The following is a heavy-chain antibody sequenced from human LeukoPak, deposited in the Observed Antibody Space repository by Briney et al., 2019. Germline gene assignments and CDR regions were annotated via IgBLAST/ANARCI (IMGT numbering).Heavy chain of an antibody. D-gene: IGHD2-21*02. Sequence: GGSLRLSCAASGFTVSSNYMSWVRQAPGKGLEWVSVIYSGGSTYYADSVKGRFTISRDNSKNTLYLQMNSLRAEDTAVYYCAREARHIVVVTAIRRYYYYMDVWGKGTTVTVSS. CDR1: GFTVSSNY. J-gene: IGHJ6*03. CDR3: AREARHIVVVTAIRRYYYYMDV. CDR2: IYSGGST. V-gene: IGHV3-53*01.